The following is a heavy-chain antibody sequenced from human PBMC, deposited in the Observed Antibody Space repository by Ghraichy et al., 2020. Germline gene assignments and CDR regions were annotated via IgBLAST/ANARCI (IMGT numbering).Heavy chain of an antibody. CDR1: GYTFTSYG. Sequence: ASVKVSCKASGYTFTSYGISWVRQAPGQGLEWMGWISAYNGNTNYAQKLQGRVTMTTDTSTSTAYMELRSLRSDDPAVYYCARDIMASRATHVLLWFGEKRNGMDVWGQGTTVTVSS. J-gene: IGHJ6*02. D-gene: IGHD3-10*01. V-gene: IGHV1-18*01. CDR3: ARDIMASRATHVLLWFGEKRNGMDV. CDR2: ISAYNGNT.